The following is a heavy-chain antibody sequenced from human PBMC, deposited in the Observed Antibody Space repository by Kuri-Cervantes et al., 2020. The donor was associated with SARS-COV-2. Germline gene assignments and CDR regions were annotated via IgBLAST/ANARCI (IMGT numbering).Heavy chain of an antibody. D-gene: IGHD5-24*01. CDR3: ARDKDGIEEFDY. Sequence: GESLKISCAASGFTFSSYWMHWVRQAPGKGLVWVSRINSDGSSTSYADSVKGRFTISRDNAKNSLYLQMNSLRADDTALYYCARDKDGIEEFDYRGQGTLVTVSS. CDR2: INSDGSST. J-gene: IGHJ4*02. CDR1: GFTFSSYW. V-gene: IGHV3-74*01.